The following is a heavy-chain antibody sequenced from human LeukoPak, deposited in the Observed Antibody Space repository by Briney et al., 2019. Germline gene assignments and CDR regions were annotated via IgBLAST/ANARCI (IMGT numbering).Heavy chain of an antibody. CDR1: GFSISGRD. Sequence: GGSLTLSCAVSGFSISGRDMTWGRQAPGKGLEWVSSIGSGGKIFYTDSVKGRFTVSRDTSKNTLFLQMNSLRAGDTAVYYCVREARGYHYTYFDYWGQGTLVTVSS. D-gene: IGHD5-18*01. V-gene: IGHV3-69-1*01. CDR2: IGSGGKI. J-gene: IGHJ4*02. CDR3: VREARGYHYTYFDY.